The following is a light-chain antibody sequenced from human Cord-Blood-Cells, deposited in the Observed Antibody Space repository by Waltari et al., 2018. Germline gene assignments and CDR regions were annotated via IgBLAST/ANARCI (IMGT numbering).Light chain of an antibody. V-gene: IGKV1-NL1*01. Sequence: DIQMTQSPSSLSASVGDRVTITCRASQGISNYLAWYQQKPGKAPQLLLYAASRLESGVPSRCSGSGSRTDYTLTISRLQPEDFATYYCQQYYSTPYTFGQGTKLEIK. CDR3: QQYYSTPYT. J-gene: IGKJ2*01. CDR1: QGISNY. CDR2: AAS.